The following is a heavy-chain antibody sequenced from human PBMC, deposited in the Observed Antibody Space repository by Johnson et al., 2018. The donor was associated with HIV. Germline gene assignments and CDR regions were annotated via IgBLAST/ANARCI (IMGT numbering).Heavy chain of an antibody. CDR2: ISSSGGTI. J-gene: IGHJ3*01. D-gene: IGHD3-22*01. V-gene: IGHV3-48*02. CDR1: GLSFSNAW. CDR3: ARGLRDSSGHPFAFDF. Sequence: VQLVESGGGLVKPGGSLRLSCAVHGLSFSNAWMSWVRQAPGKGLEWVSYISSSGGTIYYADSVKGRFTTSRDNANNSLYLQMNGLRDEDTALYYCARGLRDSSGHPFAFDFWGHGTMVTVSS.